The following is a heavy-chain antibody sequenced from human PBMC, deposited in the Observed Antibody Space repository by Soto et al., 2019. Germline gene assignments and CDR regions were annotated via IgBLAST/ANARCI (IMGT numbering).Heavy chain of an antibody. J-gene: IGHJ4*02. Sequence: SLRLSCAASEFTFSNYAMSWVRQAPGKGLEWVSAISYGGGTTYYADSVKGRFTISRDNAKNSLYLQMSNLRAEDTAVYYCARDGYYYGSGSYYPDYWGQGTLVTVSS. D-gene: IGHD3-10*01. CDR3: ARDGYYYGSGSYYPDY. V-gene: IGHV3-23*01. CDR1: EFTFSNYA. CDR2: ISYGGGTT.